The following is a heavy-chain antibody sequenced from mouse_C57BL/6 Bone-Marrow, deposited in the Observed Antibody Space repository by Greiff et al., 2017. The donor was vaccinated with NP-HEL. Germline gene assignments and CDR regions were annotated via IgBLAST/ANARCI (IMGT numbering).Heavy chain of an antibody. CDR3: ARGRVITTVVATTDWYFDV. J-gene: IGHJ1*03. Sequence: EVQRVESGGGLVKPGGSLKLSCAASGFTFSDYGMHWVRQAPEKGLEWVAYISSGSSTIYYADTVKGRFTISRDNAKNTLFLQMTSLRSEDTAMYYCARGRVITTVVATTDWYFDVWGTGTTVTVSS. CDR1: GFTFSDYG. D-gene: IGHD1-1*01. V-gene: IGHV5-17*01. CDR2: ISSGSSTI.